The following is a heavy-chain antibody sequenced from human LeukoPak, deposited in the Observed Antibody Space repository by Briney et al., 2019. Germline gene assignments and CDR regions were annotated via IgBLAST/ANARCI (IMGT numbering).Heavy chain of an antibody. CDR1: GFTFSSYD. V-gene: IGHV3-30*04. J-gene: IGHJ4*02. Sequence: GRSLRLSCAASGFTFSSYDMHWVRQAPGKGLEWVSVISYDGSNKYYADSVKGRFTISRDNSKNTLYLQMNSLRAEDTAVYYCARDLGTHCSSTSCPRGAFDYWGQGTLVTVSS. D-gene: IGHD2-2*01. CDR2: ISYDGSNK. CDR3: ARDLGTHCSSTSCPRGAFDY.